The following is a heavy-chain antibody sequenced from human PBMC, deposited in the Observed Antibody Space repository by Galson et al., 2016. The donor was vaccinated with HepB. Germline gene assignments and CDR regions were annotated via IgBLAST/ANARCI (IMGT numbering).Heavy chain of an antibody. CDR3: IRGKKNAWYAYKRSNYYTMEV. D-gene: IGHD3-10*01. V-gene: IGHV3-48*03. Sequence: SLRLSCAASGFDFSRYEMNWVRKSPGKGLEWLSHISYSNAVSYAAAVKGRFTISRANARDSLFLEMRNLRVGDTATYYCIRGKKNAWYAYKRSNYYTMEVWGRGTAVIVSS. CDR1: GFDFSRYE. CDR2: ISYSNAV. J-gene: IGHJ6*02.